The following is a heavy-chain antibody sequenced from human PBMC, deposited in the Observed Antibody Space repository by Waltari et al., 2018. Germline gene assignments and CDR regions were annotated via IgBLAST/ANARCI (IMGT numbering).Heavy chain of an antibody. D-gene: IGHD3-22*01. CDR2: ISPIFGTA. CDR3: AREDYYDSSGYSRSSWFDP. CDR1: GGTFSSYA. V-gene: IGHV1-69*05. J-gene: IGHJ5*02. Sequence: QVQLVQSGAEVKKPGSSVKVSCKASGGTFSSYAISWVRQAPGQGLEWMGGISPIFGTANYAQKFQGRVTMTTDESTSTAYMELSSLRSEDTAVYYCAREDYYDSSGYSRSSWFDPWGQGTLVTVSS.